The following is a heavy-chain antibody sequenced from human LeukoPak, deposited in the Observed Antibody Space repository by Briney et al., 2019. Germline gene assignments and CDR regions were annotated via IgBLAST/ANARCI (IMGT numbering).Heavy chain of an antibody. CDR1: GFTFSSYS. J-gene: IGHJ4*02. Sequence: PGGSLRLSCAASGFTFSSYSMNWVRQAPGKGLEWVSYISSSSSTIYYADSVKGRFTISRDNAKNSLYLQMNSLRAEDTAVYYCARIRRAVAGTSYFDYWGQGTLVTVSS. CDR2: ISSSSSTI. D-gene: IGHD6-19*01. V-gene: IGHV3-48*04. CDR3: ARIRRAVAGTSYFDY.